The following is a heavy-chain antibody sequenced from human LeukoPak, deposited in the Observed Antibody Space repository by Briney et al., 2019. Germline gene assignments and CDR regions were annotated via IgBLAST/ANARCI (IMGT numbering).Heavy chain of an antibody. V-gene: IGHV3-30*03. D-gene: IGHD6-6*01. Sequence: GGSLRLSCVVSGFTFSSYGMHWVRQAPGKGLEWVAVTSYDGTNKYYADSVKGRFTISRDNSKNTLYPQMNSLRAEDTAVYYCARTYSSWYYFDYWGQGTLVTVSS. CDR3: ARTYSSWYYFDY. CDR1: GFTFSSYG. CDR2: TSYDGTNK. J-gene: IGHJ4*02.